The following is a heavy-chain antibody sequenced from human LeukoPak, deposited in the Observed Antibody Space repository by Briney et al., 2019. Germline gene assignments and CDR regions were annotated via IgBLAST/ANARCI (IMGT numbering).Heavy chain of an antibody. Sequence: GGSLRLSCAASGFTFSSYAMHWVRQAPGKGLEWVAVISYDGSNKYYADSVKGRFTISRDNSTNTLYLQMNSLRAEDTAVYYCARARNFDYWGQGTLVTVSS. CDR1: GFTFSSYA. CDR2: ISYDGSNK. D-gene: IGHD6-6*01. V-gene: IGHV3-30-3*01. J-gene: IGHJ4*02. CDR3: ARARNFDY.